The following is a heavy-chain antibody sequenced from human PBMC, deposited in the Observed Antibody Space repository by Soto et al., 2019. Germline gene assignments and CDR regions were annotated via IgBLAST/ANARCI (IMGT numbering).Heavy chain of an antibody. CDR1: GYSISSGYY. Sequence: PSETLSLTXAVSGYSISSGYYWGWIRQPPGKGLEWIGSIYHSGSTYYNPSLKSRVTISVDTSKNQFSLKLSSVTAADTAVYYCARDLQQLVLGNWFDPWGQGTLVTVSS. CDR2: IYHSGST. V-gene: IGHV4-38-2*02. CDR3: ARDLQQLVLGNWFDP. D-gene: IGHD6-13*01. J-gene: IGHJ5*02.